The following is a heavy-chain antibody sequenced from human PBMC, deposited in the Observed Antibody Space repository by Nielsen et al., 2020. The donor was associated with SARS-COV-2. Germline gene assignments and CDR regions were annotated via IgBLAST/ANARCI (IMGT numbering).Heavy chain of an antibody. CDR2: INSDGSST. CDR3: ARVGSRGQWLVQYYYGMDV. D-gene: IGHD6-19*01. Sequence: GGSLRLYCAASGFTFSSYWMHWVRQAPGKGLVWVSRINSDGSSTRYADSVKGRFTISRDNAKNTLYLQMNSLRAEDAAVYYCARVGSRGQWLVQYYYGMDVWGQGTTVTVSS. V-gene: IGHV3-74*01. CDR1: GFTFSSYW. J-gene: IGHJ6*02.